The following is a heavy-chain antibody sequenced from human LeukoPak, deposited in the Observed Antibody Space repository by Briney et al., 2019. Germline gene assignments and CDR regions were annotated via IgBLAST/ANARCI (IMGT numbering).Heavy chain of an antibody. CDR2: IDWDDAK. CDR3: AHRPNFQYYFDS. V-gene: IGHV2-70*12. J-gene: IGHJ4*02. Sequence: SGPALVRPTRTLTLTCTLSGFSLTTSGMCVSWIRQPPGKALEWLARIDWDDAKYYSTSLKTRLTISKDTSKNQVVLTMTNMDPVDTATYFCAHRPNFQYYFDSWGQGTLVTVSS. D-gene: IGHD4/OR15-4a*01. CDR1: GFSLTTSGMC.